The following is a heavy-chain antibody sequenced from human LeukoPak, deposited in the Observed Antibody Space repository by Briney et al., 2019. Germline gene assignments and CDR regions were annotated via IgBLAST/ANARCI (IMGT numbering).Heavy chain of an antibody. J-gene: IGHJ4*02. CDR3: AREVRGWYYFDY. CDR1: GFTFSSYA. V-gene: IGHV3-21*01. CDR2: ISGLSSSI. D-gene: IGHD6-19*01. Sequence: GRSLRLSCVTSGFTFSSYAFHWVRQAPGNGLEWVSSISGLSSSIYYADSVKGRFTISRDNAKNSLYLQMNSLRAEDTAVYYCAREVRGWYYFDYWGQGTLVTVSS.